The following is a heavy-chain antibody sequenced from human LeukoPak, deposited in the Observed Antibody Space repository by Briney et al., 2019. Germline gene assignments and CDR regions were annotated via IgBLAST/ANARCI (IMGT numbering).Heavy chain of an antibody. V-gene: IGHV4-39*07. CDR3: ARDGVYAIPFDY. J-gene: IGHJ4*02. Sequence: SETLSLTCTVSGGSISSSSYYWGWIRQPPGKGLEWIGSIYYSGSTYYNPSLKSRVTISVDTSKNQFSLKLSSATAADTAVYYCARDGVYAIPFDYWGQGTLVTVSS. CDR2: IYYSGST. D-gene: IGHD2-8*01. CDR1: GGSISSSSYY.